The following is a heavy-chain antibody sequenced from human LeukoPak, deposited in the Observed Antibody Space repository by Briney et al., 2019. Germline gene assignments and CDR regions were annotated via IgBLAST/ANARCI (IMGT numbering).Heavy chain of an antibody. D-gene: IGHD3-22*01. CDR1: GFTFSDYW. J-gene: IGHJ4*02. V-gene: IGHV3-7*01. CDR2: IKYHGSDE. Sequence: GGSLRLSCAASGFTFSDYWMSWVRQAPGKGLEWVANIKYHGSDEHYVDSVRGRFTISRDNAKNSLFLQMNSLRAEDTAVYYCVRESEYYFDHSASFDYWGQGTLVTVSS. CDR3: VRESEYYFDHSASFDY.